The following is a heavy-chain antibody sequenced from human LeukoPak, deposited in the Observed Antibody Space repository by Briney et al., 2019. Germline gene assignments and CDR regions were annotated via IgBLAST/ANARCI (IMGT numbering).Heavy chain of an antibody. J-gene: IGHJ1*01. CDR1: GFAFNSYA. CDR2: ISHDGSAQ. D-gene: IGHD1-14*01. V-gene: IGHV3-30*14. CDR3: TGDVYQH. Sequence: GRSLRLSCAVSGFAFNSYAMHWVRQAPGEGLEWEAFISHDGSAQSYADSVKGRFTISRDNSKNTVYLQMNSLRAKDTAVYYCTGDVYQHWGQGTLVTVSS.